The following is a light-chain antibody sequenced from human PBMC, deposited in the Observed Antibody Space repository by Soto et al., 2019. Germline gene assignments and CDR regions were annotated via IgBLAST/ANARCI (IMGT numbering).Light chain of an antibody. CDR3: QSYDSALSGSVL. Sequence: QSVLTQPPSVSGAPGQRVTISCTGSSSNIGAGYDVHWYQHLPGTAPKLLIFGNSNRPSGVPDRFSGSKSGTSASLAITGLQAEDEADYYCQSYDSALSGSVLFGGGTKLTVL. J-gene: IGLJ2*01. V-gene: IGLV1-40*01. CDR2: GNS. CDR1: SSNIGAGYD.